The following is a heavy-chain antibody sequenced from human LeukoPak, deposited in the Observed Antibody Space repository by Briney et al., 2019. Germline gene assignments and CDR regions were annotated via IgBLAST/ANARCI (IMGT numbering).Heavy chain of an antibody. CDR2: IYHTGSA. Sequence: SETLSLTCAVSGGSMSSGGSSWSWIRQPPGKGLEWIGFIYHTGSAYYNPSLQSRVTISVDRSRNQFSLKLSSLTAADTAVYYCARAIYTYHPILTYYFDYWGQGTLVTVSS. CDR3: ARAIYTYHPILTYYFDY. V-gene: IGHV4-30-2*01. D-gene: IGHD1-14*01. CDR1: GGSMSSGGSS. J-gene: IGHJ4*02.